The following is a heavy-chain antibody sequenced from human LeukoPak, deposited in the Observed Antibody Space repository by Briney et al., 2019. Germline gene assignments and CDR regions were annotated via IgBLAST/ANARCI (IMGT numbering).Heavy chain of an antibody. J-gene: IGHJ4*02. CDR1: GFTFSNAW. V-gene: IGHV3-15*01. CDR2: IKSKTDGGTT. Sequence: GGSLRLSCAASGFTFSNAWMSWDRQAPEKGLEWVGRIKSKTDGGTTDYAAPVKGRFTISRDDSKNTLYLQMNSLKTEDTAVYYCTTLTFGGVIVIDYWGQGTLVTVSS. CDR3: TTLTFGGVIVIDY. D-gene: IGHD3-16*02.